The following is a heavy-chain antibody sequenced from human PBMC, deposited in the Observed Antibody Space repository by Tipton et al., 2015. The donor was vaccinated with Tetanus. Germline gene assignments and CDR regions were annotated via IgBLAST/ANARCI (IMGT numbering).Heavy chain of an antibody. Sequence: TLSLTCTVSGGSISSSSYYWGWIRQPPGKGLEWIGSIYYSGSTYYNPSLKSRVTISVDTSKNQFSLKLSSVTAADTAVYYCARPHKYCSGGSCYYAYWGQGTLVTVSS. V-gene: IGHV4-39*01. D-gene: IGHD2-15*01. J-gene: IGHJ4*02. CDR1: GGSISSSSYY. CDR2: IYYSGST. CDR3: ARPHKYCSGGSCYYAY.